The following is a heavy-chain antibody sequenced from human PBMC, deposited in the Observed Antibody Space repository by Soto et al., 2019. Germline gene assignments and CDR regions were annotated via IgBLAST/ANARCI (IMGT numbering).Heavy chain of an antibody. CDR3: ARGPHYDYIHRAGYYYGMDV. CDR1: GGTFSNFA. V-gene: IGHV1-69*06. D-gene: IGHD3-16*01. J-gene: IGHJ6*02. Sequence: SVKVSCKASGGTFSNFAISWVRQAPGQGLEWMGGIIPLFDTPNYAQKFQDRVTITADKSTSTVYMDLSSLRSEDTALYYCARGPHYDYIHRAGYYYGMDVWGPGTTVTVSS. CDR2: IIPLFDTP.